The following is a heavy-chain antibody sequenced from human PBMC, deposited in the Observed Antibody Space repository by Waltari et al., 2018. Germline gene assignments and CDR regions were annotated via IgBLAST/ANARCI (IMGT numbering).Heavy chain of an antibody. J-gene: IGHJ4*02. CDR3: ARVWFHSGLDY. V-gene: IGHV1-2*02. D-gene: IGHD6-19*01. CDR2: INPNSGGT. CDR1: GNSFTGHD. Sequence: QVQLVQSGAEVKKPGAPVKVSCKASGNSFTGHDIHWVRQAPGQGLEWMGWINPNSGGTMYGEKFQGRVTMTRDTSITTLYMELSSLRSDDTAVYYCARVWFHSGLDYWGQGTLVTVSS.